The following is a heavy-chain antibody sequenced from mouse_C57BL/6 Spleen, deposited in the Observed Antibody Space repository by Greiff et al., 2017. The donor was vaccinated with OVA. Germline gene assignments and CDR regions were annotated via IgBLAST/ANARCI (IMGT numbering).Heavy chain of an antibody. J-gene: IGHJ4*01. Sequence: QVQLQQSGAELARPGASVKLSCKASGYTFTSYGISWVKQRTGQGLEWIGEIYPRSGNTYYNEKFTGKATLTADKSSSTAYMELRSLTSEDSAVYFCARDVYYDYDRMLLDYWGQGTSVTVSS. V-gene: IGHV1-81*01. D-gene: IGHD2-4*01. CDR1: GYTFTSYG. CDR2: IYPRSGNT. CDR3: ARDVYYDYDRMLLDY.